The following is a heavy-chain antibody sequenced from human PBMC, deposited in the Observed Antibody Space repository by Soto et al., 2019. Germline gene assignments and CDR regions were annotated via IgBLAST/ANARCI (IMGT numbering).Heavy chain of an antibody. D-gene: IGHD3-22*01. CDR3: ARVMGGWAYDSSGFDY. CDR1: GGSISSGGYY. V-gene: IGHV4-31*03. Sequence: SETLSLTCTVSGGSISSGGYYWSWIRQHPGKGLEWIGYIYYSGSTYYNPSLKSRVTISVDTSKNQFSLKLSSVTAADTAVYYCARVMGGWAYDSSGFDYWGQGTLVTVSS. CDR2: IYYSGST. J-gene: IGHJ4*02.